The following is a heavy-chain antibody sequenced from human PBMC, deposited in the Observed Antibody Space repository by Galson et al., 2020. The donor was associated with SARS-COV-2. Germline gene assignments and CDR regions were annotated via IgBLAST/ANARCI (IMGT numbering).Heavy chain of an antibody. CDR3: ARGYCSSSSCRSVPFYYYMDV. CDR1: GASISSDDYY. D-gene: IGHD2-2*01. V-gene: IGHV4-30-4*01. CDR2: IYYGWNT. Sequence: SETLSLTCTVSGASISSDDYYWSWIRQSPAKGLEWIGYIYYGWNTYHNPSLKSRLTISIDASKNQFSLKVSSVTAADTAIYYCARGYCSSSSCRSVPFYYYMDVWGKGTTVTVSS. J-gene: IGHJ6*03.